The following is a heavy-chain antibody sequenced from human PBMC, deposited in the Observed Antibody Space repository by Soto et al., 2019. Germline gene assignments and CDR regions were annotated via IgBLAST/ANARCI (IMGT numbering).Heavy chain of an antibody. Sequence: EVQVLESGGGLVQPGGSLSLSCEGSEFTVSGHAMTWIRQAPGKGPEWVSTITADGGTYYADSVKGRFAMSRDTSENTLYLQMNSLGAEDTAAYYCAPHVSCSGGSCQYDAFAIRGQGTMVTVSS. J-gene: IGHJ3*02. D-gene: IGHD2-15*01. CDR3: APHVSCSGGSCQYDAFAI. CDR1: EFTVSGHA. V-gene: IGHV3-23*01. CDR2: ITADGGT.